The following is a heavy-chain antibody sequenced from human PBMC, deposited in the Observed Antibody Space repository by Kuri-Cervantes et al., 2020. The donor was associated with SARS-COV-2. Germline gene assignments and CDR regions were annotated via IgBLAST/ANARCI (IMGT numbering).Heavy chain of an antibody. CDR3: ARGASREKAPVRAFDI. V-gene: IGHV3-30-3*01. CDR1: GFTFGDYA. J-gene: IGHJ3*02. D-gene: IGHD1-26*01. Sequence: GESLKISCTASGFTFGDYAMSWVRQAPGKGLEWVAVISYDGSNKYYADSVKGRFTISRDNSKNTLYLQMNSLRAEDTAVYYCARGASREKAPVRAFDIWGQGTMVTVSS. CDR2: ISYDGSNK.